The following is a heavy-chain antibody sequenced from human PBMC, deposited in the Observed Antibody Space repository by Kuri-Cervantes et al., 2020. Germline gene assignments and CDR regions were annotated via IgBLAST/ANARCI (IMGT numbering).Heavy chain of an antibody. D-gene: IGHD2-15*01. CDR2: ITWNSGTL. CDR3: ARAGSSGGSSFYYFDY. CDR1: GFTFDDYA. Sequence: SLKISFAASGFTFDDYAMHWVRQAPGKGLEWVSGITWNSGTLVYADSVKGRFTISRDNADNSLYLQMDSLRPEDTALYYCARAGSSGGSSFYYFDYWGQGTLVTVSS. V-gene: IGHV3-9*01. J-gene: IGHJ4*02.